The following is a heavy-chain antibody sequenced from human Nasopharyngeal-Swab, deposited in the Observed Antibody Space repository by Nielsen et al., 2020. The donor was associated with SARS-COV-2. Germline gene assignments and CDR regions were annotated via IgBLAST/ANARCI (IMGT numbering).Heavy chain of an antibody. CDR2: ISTTSSYI. D-gene: IGHD3-22*01. V-gene: IGHV3-21*04. CDR1: EFTFRNYT. Sequence: GGSLRLSCATSEFTFRNYTMNWVRQAPGKGLEWISSISTTSSYIFYADSVKGRFTISRDNSKNTLYLQMNSLRAEDTAVYYCARYDDYYDSSGYAYRGQGTLVTVSS. J-gene: IGHJ4*02. CDR3: ARYDDYYDSSGYAY.